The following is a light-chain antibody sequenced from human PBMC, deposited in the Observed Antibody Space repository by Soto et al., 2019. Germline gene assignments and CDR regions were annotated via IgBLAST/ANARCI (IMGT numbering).Light chain of an antibody. CDR2: AAS. CDR3: QQSDSFPIT. CDR1: QGVSKY. V-gene: IGKV1-12*01. Sequence: DIQMTQSPSSLSASVGDRVTITCRASQGVSKYLDWYQKKPGKAPKLLIYAASSLQSGVPSRFSGSESGTDFTFTISSLQPEDSAIYYCQQSDSFPITFGQGTRLEIK. J-gene: IGKJ5*01.